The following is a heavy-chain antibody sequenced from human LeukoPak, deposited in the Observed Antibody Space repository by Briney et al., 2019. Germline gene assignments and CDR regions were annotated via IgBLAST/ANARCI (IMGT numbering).Heavy chain of an antibody. Sequence: ASVKVSCKASGYTFTSYGISWVRQAPGQGLEWMGWISAYNGNTNYAQKLQGRVTMTTDTSTSTAYMELRSLRSDDTAVYYCARDSAGRTLDAFDIWGQGTMVTVSS. CDR1: GYTFTSYG. D-gene: IGHD1-14*01. J-gene: IGHJ3*02. CDR2: ISAYNGNT. CDR3: ARDSAGRTLDAFDI. V-gene: IGHV1-18*01.